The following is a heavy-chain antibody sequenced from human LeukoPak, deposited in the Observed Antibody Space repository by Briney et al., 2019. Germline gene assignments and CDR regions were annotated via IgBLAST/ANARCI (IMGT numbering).Heavy chain of an antibody. Sequence: PGGSLRLSCAASGFTFSTYAMSWVRQAPGKGLEWGSGISVSGDFTNYADSVRGRFTISRDNSKNTLHLQMNSLRVEDTAVYYCAKRRRSSGSYYLYDMDVWGQGTTVTVSS. V-gene: IGHV3-23*01. J-gene: IGHJ6*02. D-gene: IGHD1-26*01. CDR1: GFTFSTYA. CDR2: ISVSGDFT. CDR3: AKRRRSSGSYYLYDMDV.